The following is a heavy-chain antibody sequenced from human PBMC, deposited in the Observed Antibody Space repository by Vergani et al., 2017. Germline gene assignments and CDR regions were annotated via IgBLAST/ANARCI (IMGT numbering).Heavy chain of an antibody. J-gene: IGHJ6*02. V-gene: IGHV3-48*01. CDR1: GLTFSSYS. CDR3: AREYCSSTSCYTGFGVYYYGMDV. CDR2: ISSSSSTI. D-gene: IGHD2-2*02. Sequence: EVQLLESGGGLVQPGGSLRLSCAASGLTFSSYSMNWVRQAPGKGLEWVSYISSSSSTIYYADSVKGRFTISRDNAKNSLYLQMNSLRAEDTAVYYCAREYCSSTSCYTGFGVYYYGMDVWGQGTTVTVSS.